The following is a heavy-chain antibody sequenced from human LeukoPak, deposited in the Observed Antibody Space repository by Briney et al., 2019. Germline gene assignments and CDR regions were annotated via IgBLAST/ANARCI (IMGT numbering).Heavy chain of an antibody. Sequence: PGGSLRLSCAASGFTFSNYSMHWVRQAPGKGLEWVAVISYDGSNRYYADSVKGRFTISRDNSKNTLYLQMNSLRAEDTAVYYCVLPPAFLDHWGQGTLVTVSS. CDR1: GFTFSNYS. CDR3: VLPPAFLDH. D-gene: IGHD3-10*01. J-gene: IGHJ4*02. V-gene: IGHV3-30*03. CDR2: ISYDGSNR.